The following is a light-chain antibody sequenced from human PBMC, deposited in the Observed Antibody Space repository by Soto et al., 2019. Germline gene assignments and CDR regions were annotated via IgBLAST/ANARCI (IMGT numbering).Light chain of an antibody. J-gene: IGKJ5*01. Sequence: EIMMTPSPATLSVSPVERATLSCRASQSVSSSLAWYQQKPGQAPRLLIYGASSRATGIPDRFSGSGSGTDFTLTISRLEPEDFAVYYCQQYGSSPITFGQGTRLEIK. V-gene: IGKV3-20*01. CDR3: QQYGSSPIT. CDR1: QSVSSS. CDR2: GAS.